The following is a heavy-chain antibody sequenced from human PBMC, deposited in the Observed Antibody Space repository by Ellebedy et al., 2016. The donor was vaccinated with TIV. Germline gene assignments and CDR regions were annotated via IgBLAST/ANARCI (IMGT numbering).Heavy chain of an antibody. CDR3: AREDCGRTNCYAEMYNWFDP. CDR2: ISAYNGNT. CDR1: GYTFTSYG. V-gene: IGHV1-18*01. Sequence: AASVKVSCKASGYTFTSYGISWVRKAPGQGLEWIGWISAYNGNTNYAQKLQGRVTMSTDISTSTAYMELRSLRSDDTAVYYCAREDCGRTNCYAEMYNWFDPWGQGTLVTVSS. D-gene: IGHD2-2*01. J-gene: IGHJ5*02.